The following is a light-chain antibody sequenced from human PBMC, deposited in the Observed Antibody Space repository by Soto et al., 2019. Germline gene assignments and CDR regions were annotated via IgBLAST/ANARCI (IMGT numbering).Light chain of an antibody. CDR3: CSYAGPDV. CDR2: DVS. J-gene: IGLJ1*01. CDR1: SSDVGGYNY. V-gene: IGLV2-11*01. Sequence: QSALTQPRSVSGSPGQSVTISCTGTSSDVGGYNYVSWYQQHPGKAPKLMIYDVSKRPSGVPDRFSGSKSGNTASLTISGLQAEDEADYYCCSYAGPDVFGTGTKLTVL.